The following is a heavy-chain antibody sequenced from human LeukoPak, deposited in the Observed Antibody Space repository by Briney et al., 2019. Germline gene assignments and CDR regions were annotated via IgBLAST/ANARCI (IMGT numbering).Heavy chain of an antibody. V-gene: IGHV3-11*04. Sequence: KPGGSLRLSCAASGFTFSDYYMSSICQAPGKGLEWVSYISSSGSTIYYADSVKGRFTISRDNAKNSLYLQMNSLRAEDTAVYYCARVSSGWYAFDIWGQGTMVTVSS. CDR2: ISSSGSTI. J-gene: IGHJ3*02. CDR1: GFTFSDYY. CDR3: ARVSSGWYAFDI. D-gene: IGHD6-19*01.